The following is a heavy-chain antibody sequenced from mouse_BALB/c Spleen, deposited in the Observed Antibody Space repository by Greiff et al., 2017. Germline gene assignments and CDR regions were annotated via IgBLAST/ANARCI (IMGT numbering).Heavy chain of an antibody. CDR2: ISTYYGDA. Sequence: VQLQQSGAELVRPGVSVKISCKGSGYTFTDYAMHWVKQSPAKSLEWIGVISTYYGDASYNQKFKGKATMTVDKSSSTAYMELARLTSEDSAIYYCARGDGCDYAMDYWGQGTSVTVSS. D-gene: IGHD2-3*01. CDR3: ARGDGCDYAMDY. CDR1: GYTFTDYA. V-gene: IGHV1S137*01. J-gene: IGHJ4*01.